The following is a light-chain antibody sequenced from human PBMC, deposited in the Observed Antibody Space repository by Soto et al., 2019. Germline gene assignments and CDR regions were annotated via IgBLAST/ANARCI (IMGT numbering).Light chain of an antibody. Sequence: EIVLTQSPGTLSLSPGERATLSCRASQSVSSSYLAWYQQKSGQAPRLLIFGVSSRATGIPDRFSGSGSGTDFTLTISRLEPEDFAVYYCQQYGTSPGMYTFGQGTKLEIK. CDR3: QQYGTSPGMYT. V-gene: IGKV3-20*01. J-gene: IGKJ2*01. CDR1: QSVSSSY. CDR2: GVS.